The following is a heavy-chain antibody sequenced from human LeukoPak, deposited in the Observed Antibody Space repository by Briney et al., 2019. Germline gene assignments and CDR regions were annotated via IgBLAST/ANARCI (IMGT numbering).Heavy chain of an antibody. V-gene: IGHV4-34*01. J-gene: IGHJ4*02. CDR1: GGHFNGYY. D-gene: IGHD2-8*02. CDR3: ARGLHSTMPYWCY. Sequence: PSEPLSLTCAIYGGHFNGYYWSWIPQPPGKGLGWIGEINHSGSTNYKPSLKSRVTISVDKSKNQVSLKLSSVTAADTAVYYCARGLHSTMPYWCYWGQGTLVTVSS. CDR2: INHSGST.